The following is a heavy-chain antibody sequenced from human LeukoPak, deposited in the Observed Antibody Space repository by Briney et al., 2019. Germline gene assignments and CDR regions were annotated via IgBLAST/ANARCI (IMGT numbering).Heavy chain of an antibody. CDR2: ISASGGST. CDR3: AKGPRQQLVTRFDN. V-gene: IGHV3-23*01. J-gene: IGHJ4*02. D-gene: IGHD6-13*01. Sequence: QPGGSLRLSCAASGFAFSTHAMSWVRQAPGKRLEWVADISASGGSTYYADSVKGRFTVSRDNSKNTLYLQMSSLRADDTAVYYCAKGPRQQLVTRFDNWGQGTLVAVSS. CDR1: GFAFSTHA.